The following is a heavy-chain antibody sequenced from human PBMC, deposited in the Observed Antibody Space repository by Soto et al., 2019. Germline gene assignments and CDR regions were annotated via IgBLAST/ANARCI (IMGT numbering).Heavy chain of an antibody. Sequence: SETLSLTCTVSGGSVNSGGYYWSWIRQPPGKGLEWIGFIFYNGGTSYNPSLGSRVTISADTSKTLFSLNLNFVTAADTAVYYCARGHHGPSRFYFDTWGQGTLVTVYS. D-gene: IGHD6-13*01. V-gene: IGHV4-61*03. CDR2: IFYNGGT. CDR1: GGSVNSGGYY. J-gene: IGHJ4*02. CDR3: ARGHHGPSRFYFDT.